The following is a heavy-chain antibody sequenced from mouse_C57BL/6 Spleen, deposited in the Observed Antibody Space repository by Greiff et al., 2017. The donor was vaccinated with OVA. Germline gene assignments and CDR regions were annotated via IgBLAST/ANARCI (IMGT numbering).Heavy chain of an antibody. CDR1: GYTFTDYN. J-gene: IGHJ3*01. V-gene: IGHV1-18*01. CDR2: INPNNGGT. CDR3: ARREYYDYDAWFAY. D-gene: IGHD2-4*01. Sequence: EVQVVESGPELVKPGASVKIPCKASGYTFTDYNMDWVKQSHGKSLEWIGDINPNNGGTIYNQKFKGKATLTVDKSSSTAYMELRSLTSEDTAVYYCARREYYDYDAWFAYWGQGTLVTVSA.